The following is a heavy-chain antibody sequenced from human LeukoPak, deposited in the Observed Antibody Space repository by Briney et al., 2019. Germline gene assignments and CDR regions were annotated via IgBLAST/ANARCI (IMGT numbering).Heavy chain of an antibody. CDR3: AREEVSGSPIDY. CDR2: IYYSGST. D-gene: IGHD1-26*01. Sequence: SETLSLTCTVSGGSVSSGSYYWSWIRQPPGKGLEWIGYIYYSGSTNYNPSLKSRVTISVHTSKNQFSLKLSSVTAADTAVYYCAREEVSGSPIDYWGQGTLVTVSS. CDR1: GGSVSSGSYY. V-gene: IGHV4-61*01. J-gene: IGHJ4*02.